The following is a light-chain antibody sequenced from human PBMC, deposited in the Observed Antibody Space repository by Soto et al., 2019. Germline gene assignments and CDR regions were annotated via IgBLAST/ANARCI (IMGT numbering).Light chain of an antibody. V-gene: IGKV3-20*01. J-gene: IGKJ2*01. CDR3: QQYGSSPYT. Sequence: EIVLTQFPGTLSLSPGERATLSCRASQSVIASCLAWLQQKPGQAPRLLIYDASSRAAGIPDRFSGSGSGTDFTLSISRLEPEDLAVYYCQQYGSSPYTFGQGTKLEIK. CDR1: QSVIASC. CDR2: DAS.